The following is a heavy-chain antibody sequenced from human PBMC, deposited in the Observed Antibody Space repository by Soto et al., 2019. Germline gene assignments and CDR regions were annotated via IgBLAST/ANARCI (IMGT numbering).Heavy chain of an antibody. Sequence: QVQLQESGPGLVKPSQTLSLTCTVSGGSITNDDYYWNWIRQLPGKGLEWIGYIHNSGTTDYNPPLKGRVTIAGDTSKSQFSLKLSSVTAADTAVYFCARQKQWLSPFDDWGQGTLVTVSS. CDR1: GGSITNDDYY. V-gene: IGHV4-31*03. CDR2: IHNSGTT. CDR3: ARQKQWLSPFDD. D-gene: IGHD6-19*01. J-gene: IGHJ4*02.